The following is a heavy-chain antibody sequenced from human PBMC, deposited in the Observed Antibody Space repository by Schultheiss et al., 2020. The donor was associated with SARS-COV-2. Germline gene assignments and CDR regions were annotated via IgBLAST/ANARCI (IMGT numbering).Heavy chain of an antibody. Sequence: GGSLRLSCAASGFTFSSYVMSWVRQAPGKGLKWVSAISGSGGSAYFADSVKGRFTISRDNSKNTLYLQMNSLRAEDTAVYYCARAEGRDGYNYGYWGQGTLVTVSS. V-gene: IGHV3-23*01. CDR3: ARAEGRDGYNYGY. CDR1: GFTFSSYV. J-gene: IGHJ4*02. CDR2: ISGSGGSA. D-gene: IGHD5-24*01.